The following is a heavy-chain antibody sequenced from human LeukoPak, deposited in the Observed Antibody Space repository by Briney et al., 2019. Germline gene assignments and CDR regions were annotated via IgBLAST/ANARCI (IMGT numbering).Heavy chain of an antibody. CDR1: GYTFSNYG. Sequence: ASVKVSCKASGYTFSNYGISWVRQAPGQGLEWMGRISAYNGNTNYAQKLQGRVTMTTDTSTSTAYMELRSLRSDDTAVYYCARDLQWLENYYYGMDVWGQGTTVTVSS. D-gene: IGHD6-19*01. CDR2: ISAYNGNT. CDR3: ARDLQWLENYYYGMDV. V-gene: IGHV1-18*01. J-gene: IGHJ6*02.